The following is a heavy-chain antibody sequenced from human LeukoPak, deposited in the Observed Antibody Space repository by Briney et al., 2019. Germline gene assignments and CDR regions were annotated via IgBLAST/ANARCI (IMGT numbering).Heavy chain of an antibody. D-gene: IGHD3-9*01. CDR3: ARGDILTGYYSPSYHYGMDV. CDR1: GGSISSSSYY. J-gene: IGHJ6*02. Sequence: SETLSLTCTVSGGSISSSSYYWGWIRQPPGKGLEWIGYINYSGSTNYNPSLKSRVTISLDTSKNQFSLKLSSVTAADTAIYYCARGDILTGYYSPSYHYGMDVWGQGTTVTVSS. CDR2: INYSGST. V-gene: IGHV4-61*05.